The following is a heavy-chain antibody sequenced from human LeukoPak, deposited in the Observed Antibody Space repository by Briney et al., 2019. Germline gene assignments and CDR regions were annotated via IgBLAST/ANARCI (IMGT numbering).Heavy chain of an antibody. Sequence: ASVKVSCKASGYTFTGYYMHWVRQAPGQGLEWMGWINPNSGGTNYAQKFQGRVTMTRDTSISTAYMELSRLRSDDTAVYYCARSSITMVRGVDYYFDYWGQGTLVTVSS. V-gene: IGHV1-2*02. CDR3: ARSSITMVRGVDYYFDY. J-gene: IGHJ4*02. CDR1: GYTFTGYY. D-gene: IGHD3-10*01. CDR2: INPNSGGT.